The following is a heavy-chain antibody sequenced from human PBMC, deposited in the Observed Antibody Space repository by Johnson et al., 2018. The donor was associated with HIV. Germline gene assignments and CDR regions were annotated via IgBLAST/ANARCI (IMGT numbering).Heavy chain of an antibody. D-gene: IGHD6-13*01. CDR2: ISSSRSTI. V-gene: IGHV3-48*03. Sequence: VQLVESGGGLVQPGRSLRLSCAASGFTFSSYAMHWVRQAPAKGLEWVSYISSSRSTIYYADSVKGRFTISRDNAKNSLYLQMNSLRAEDTAVYYCVRSNSPGIAVGGTLYLATEVDAFDIWGQGTVVTVSS. CDR3: VRSNSPGIAVGGTLYLATEVDAFDI. CDR1: GFTFSSYA. J-gene: IGHJ3*02.